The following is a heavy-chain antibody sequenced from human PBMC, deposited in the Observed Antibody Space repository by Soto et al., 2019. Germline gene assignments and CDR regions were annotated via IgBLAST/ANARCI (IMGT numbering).Heavy chain of an antibody. CDR1: GFTFSSYG. CDR2: IWYDGSNK. V-gene: IGHV3-33*01. J-gene: IGHJ6*02. D-gene: IGHD3-16*01. CDR3: ARDVGYYYYGMDV. Sequence: PGGSLRLSCAASGFTFSSYGMHWVRQAPGKGLEWVAVIWYDGSNKYYADSVKGRFTISRDNSKNTLYLQMNSLRAEDTAVYYCARDVGYYYYGMDVWGQGTTVTVSS.